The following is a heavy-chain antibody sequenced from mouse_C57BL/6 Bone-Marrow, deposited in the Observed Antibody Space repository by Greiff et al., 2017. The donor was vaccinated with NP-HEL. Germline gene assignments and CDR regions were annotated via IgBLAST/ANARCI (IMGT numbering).Heavy chain of an antibody. D-gene: IGHD1-1*01. Sequence: QVQLQQPGAELVRPGSSVKLSCKASGYTFTSYWMHWVKQRPIQGLEWIGNIDPSDSETHYNQKFKDKATLTVDKSSSTAYMQLSSLTSEDSAVYYCARFSHDYYGSSWGFAYWGQGTLVTVSA. CDR2: IDPSDSET. J-gene: IGHJ3*01. CDR3: ARFSHDYYGSSWGFAY. V-gene: IGHV1-52*01. CDR1: GYTFTSYW.